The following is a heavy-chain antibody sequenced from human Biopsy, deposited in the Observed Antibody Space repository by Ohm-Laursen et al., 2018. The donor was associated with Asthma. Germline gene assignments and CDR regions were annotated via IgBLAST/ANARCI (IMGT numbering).Heavy chain of an antibody. V-gene: IGHV3-30*04. D-gene: IGHD2-8*01. CDR2: ISYDGKFK. CDR3: ARDAGMHLAPGHWSFDL. Sequence: SLRLSCAASGFNLNTYTLSWVRQAPGQGLAWLSTISYDGKFKYFADSVKGRFTISRDYSKNTLYLQMNSLRLEDTGVYFCARDAGMHLAPGHWSFDLWGRGTLLTVSS. CDR1: GFNLNTYT. J-gene: IGHJ2*01.